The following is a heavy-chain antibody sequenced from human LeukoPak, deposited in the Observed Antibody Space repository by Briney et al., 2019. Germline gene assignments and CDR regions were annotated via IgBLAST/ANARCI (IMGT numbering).Heavy chain of an antibody. V-gene: IGHV2-5*01. CDR2: IFWNDDK. CDR3: ARRLDWTYYFDY. Sequence: SGPTLVNPTQTLTLTRTFSGFSLSGGGVGVGWIRQPPGKALEWLALIFWNDDKRYSPSLKSRLTITKDTSKNQVVLTVTNVDPVDTATYYCARRLDWTYYFDYWGQGALVTVSS. CDR1: GFSLSGGGVG. D-gene: IGHD1-1*01. J-gene: IGHJ4*02.